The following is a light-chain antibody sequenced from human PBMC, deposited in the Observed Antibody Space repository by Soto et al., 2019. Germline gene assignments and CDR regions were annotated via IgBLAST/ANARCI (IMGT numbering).Light chain of an antibody. CDR1: RSISNY. CDR2: DAS. Sequence: EIVLTQSPATLSLSPGERATLSCKASRSISNYLAWYQQKPGQAPRLLIYDASNRATDIPARFSGSGSGTDFALTISSLDPEDYAVYYCQQRSNWPPINFGRGTRLEIK. CDR3: QQRSNWPPIN. V-gene: IGKV3-11*01. J-gene: IGKJ5*01.